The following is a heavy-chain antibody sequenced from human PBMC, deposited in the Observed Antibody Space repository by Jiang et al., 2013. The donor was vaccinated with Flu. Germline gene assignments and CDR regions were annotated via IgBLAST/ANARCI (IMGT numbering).Heavy chain of an antibody. V-gene: IGHV5-51*01. D-gene: IGHD6-13*01. Sequence: GAEVKKPGESLKISCKGSGYTFASYWIAWVRQMPGKGLEWMGIIYAGDSDTGYSPSFQGQVTISADKSISTAYLQWSSLKASDTAMYYCARSRSKWYHFDDWGQGTLVTVPS. CDR1: GYTFASYW. J-gene: IGHJ4*02. CDR2: IYAGDSDT. CDR3: ARSRSKWYHFDD.